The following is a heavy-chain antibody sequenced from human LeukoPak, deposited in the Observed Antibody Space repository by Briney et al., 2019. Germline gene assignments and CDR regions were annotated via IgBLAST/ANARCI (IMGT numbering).Heavy chain of an antibody. J-gene: IGHJ4*02. Sequence: GGSLRLSCAASGFTFSRYWMTWVRQAPGKGLEWVANIKRDGSEKHYEDSVKGRFTISRDNAKNSLYLQMDSLRADDTAVYYCVCDFGGYWGQGTLVTASS. D-gene: IGHD3-10*01. CDR3: VCDFGGY. CDR1: GFTFSRYW. V-gene: IGHV3-7*02. CDR2: IKRDGSEK.